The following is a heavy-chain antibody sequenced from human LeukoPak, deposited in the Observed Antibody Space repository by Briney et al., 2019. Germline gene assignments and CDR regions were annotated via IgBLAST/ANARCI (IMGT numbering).Heavy chain of an antibody. CDR2: ISSSGGST. D-gene: IGHD6-19*01. V-gene: IGHV3-64*01. CDR3: ARDHEQWLVRGSLGY. CDR1: GFTFSSYA. J-gene: IGHJ4*02. Sequence: PGGSLRLSCAASGFTFSSYAMHWVRQAPGKGLEYVSAISSSGGSTYYANSVKGRFTISRDNSKNTLYLQMGSLRAEDMAVYYCARDHEQWLVRGSLGYWGQGTLVTVSS.